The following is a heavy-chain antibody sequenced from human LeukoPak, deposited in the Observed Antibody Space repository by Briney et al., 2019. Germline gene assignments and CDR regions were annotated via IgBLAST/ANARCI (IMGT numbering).Heavy chain of an antibody. J-gene: IGHJ4*02. CDR3: ATDASIYDSRGYYYLW. V-gene: IGHV1-69*01. CDR1: SGTFGRYT. CDR2: IIPMFGRA. D-gene: IGHD3-22*01. Sequence: GSSVKVSCKASSGTFGRYTISWVRQAPGQGLEWMGGIIPMFGRANYAQKFQGRLTITADESSTTAYMELSGLRSEDTAVYYCATDASIYDSRGYYYLWWGQGTLVTVSS.